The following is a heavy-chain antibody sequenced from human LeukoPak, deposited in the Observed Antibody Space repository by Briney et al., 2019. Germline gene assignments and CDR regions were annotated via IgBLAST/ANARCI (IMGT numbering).Heavy chain of an antibody. V-gene: IGHV3-30*18. CDR2: ISLDGSNQ. CDR3: AKPPEVGATVGYFDY. J-gene: IGHJ4*02. CDR1: GFTFSSYG. D-gene: IGHD1-26*01. Sequence: GGSLRLSCAASGFTFSSYGMHWVRQAPGKGLEWVALISLDGSNQYYADSVKGRFTISRDNSKNTLYLQMSSLRADDTAVYYCAKPPEVGATVGYFDYWGQGTLVTVSS.